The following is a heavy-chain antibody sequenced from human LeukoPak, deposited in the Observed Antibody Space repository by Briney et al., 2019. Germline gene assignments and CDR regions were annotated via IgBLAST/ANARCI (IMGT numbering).Heavy chain of an antibody. CDR3: ARGRGIMITFGGVIVPSFFDY. J-gene: IGHJ4*02. D-gene: IGHD3-16*02. Sequence: KASETLSLTCAVSGGSISSGGYSWSWIRQPPGKGLEWIGEINHSGSTNYNPSLKSRVTISVDTSKNQFSLKLSSVTAADTAVYYCARGRGIMITFGGVIVPSFFDYWGQGTLVTVSS. V-gene: IGHV4-34*01. CDR2: INHSGST. CDR1: GGSISSGGYS.